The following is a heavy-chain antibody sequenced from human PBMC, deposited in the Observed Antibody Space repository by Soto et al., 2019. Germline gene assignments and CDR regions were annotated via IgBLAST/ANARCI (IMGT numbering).Heavy chain of an antibody. Sequence: QVQLQESGPGLVKPSQTLSLTCTVSGGSISSGDYYWSWIRQPPGKGLEWIGYIYYSGSTYYNPSLKSRVTLPVDTSKNPFSLKLSSVTAADTAVYYCASSGYCTNGVCSTLFDPWGQGTLVTVSS. CDR2: IYYSGST. CDR3: ASSGYCTNGVCSTLFDP. CDR1: GGSISSGDYY. D-gene: IGHD2-8*01. J-gene: IGHJ5*02. V-gene: IGHV4-30-4*01.